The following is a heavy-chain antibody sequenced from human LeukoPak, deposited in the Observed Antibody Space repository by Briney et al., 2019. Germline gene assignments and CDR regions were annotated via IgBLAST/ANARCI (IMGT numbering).Heavy chain of an antibody. CDR3: ASNREVAVAGKPTKYYFDY. CDR1: GGTFSSYA. CDR2: IIPVFGTA. D-gene: IGHD6-19*01. J-gene: IGHJ4*02. Sequence: SVKVSCKASGGTFSSYAISWVRQAPGQGLEWMGGIIPVFGTANYAQKFQGRVTITADESTSTAYMELSNLRSEDTAVYYCASNREVAVAGKPTKYYFDYWGQGTLVTVSS. V-gene: IGHV1-69*13.